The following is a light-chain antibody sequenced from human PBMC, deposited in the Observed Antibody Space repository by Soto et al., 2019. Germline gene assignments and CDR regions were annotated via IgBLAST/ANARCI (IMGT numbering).Light chain of an antibody. CDR2: DAS. Sequence: IPMTQSPSTLSGSKGERATITFSSSQSISGYLAWYQQNPGKAPNLLIYDASNLESGVPSTFSGSGSGTEFTLTISSLQPDDFATYYCQQYYTYWQMFGQGTKVDIK. J-gene: IGKJ1*01. CDR3: QQYYTYWQM. V-gene: IGKV1-5*01. CDR1: QSISGY.